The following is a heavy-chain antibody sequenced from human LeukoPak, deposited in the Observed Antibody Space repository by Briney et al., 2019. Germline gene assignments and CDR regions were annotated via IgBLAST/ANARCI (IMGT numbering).Heavy chain of an antibody. V-gene: IGHV4-38-2*02. CDR1: GYSISSGFY. D-gene: IGHD3-16*01. J-gene: IGHJ4*02. CDR2: IYYSGST. CDR3: ARGSAEGVGY. Sequence: SETLSLTCTVSGYSISSGFYWGWIRQPPGKGLEWIGSIYYSGSTYYNPSLKSRVTISVDTSKNQFSLKLSSVTAADTAVYYCARGSAEGVGYWGQGTLVTVSS.